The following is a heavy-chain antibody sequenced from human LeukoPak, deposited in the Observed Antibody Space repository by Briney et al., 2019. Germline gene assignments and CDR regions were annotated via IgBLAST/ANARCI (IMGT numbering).Heavy chain of an antibody. Sequence: PSETLSLTCTVSGGSISSGDYYWSWIRQPPGKGLEWIGYIYYSGSTYYNPSFKSRVTISVDTSKNQFSLKLSSVTAADTAVYYCARESAQGRYFDWLLSPDYWGQGTLVTVSS. CDR3: ARESAQGRYFDWLLSPDY. J-gene: IGHJ4*02. V-gene: IGHV4-30-4*01. CDR2: IYYSGST. D-gene: IGHD3-9*01. CDR1: GGSISSGDYY.